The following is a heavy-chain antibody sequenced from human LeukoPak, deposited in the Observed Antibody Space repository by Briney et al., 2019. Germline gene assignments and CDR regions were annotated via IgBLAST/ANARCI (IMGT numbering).Heavy chain of an antibody. CDR3: ARGGGRLYCSGGSCYPYNWFDP. V-gene: IGHV4-59*01. Sequence: SETLSLTCTVSGGSISSYYWSWIRQPPGKGLEWIGYIYYSGSTNYNPSLKSRVTISVDTSKNQFSLKLSSVTAADTAVYYCARGGGRLYCSGGSCYPYNWFDPWGQGTLVTVSS. CDR2: IYYSGST. CDR1: GGSISSYY. J-gene: IGHJ5*02. D-gene: IGHD2-15*01.